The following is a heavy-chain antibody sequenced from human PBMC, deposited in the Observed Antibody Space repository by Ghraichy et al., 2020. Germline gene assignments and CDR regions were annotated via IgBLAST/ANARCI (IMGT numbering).Heavy chain of an antibody. CDR3: AIPEGGSYDSSGYPYYYGMDV. Sequence: SVKVSCKASGGTFSSYAISWVRQAPGQGLEWMGGIIPIFGTANYAQKFQGRVTITADESTSTAYMELSSLRSEDTAVYYCAIPEGGSYDSSGYPYYYGMDVWGQGTTVTVSS. CDR2: IIPIFGTA. J-gene: IGHJ6*02. D-gene: IGHD3-22*01. CDR1: GGTFSSYA. V-gene: IGHV1-69*13.